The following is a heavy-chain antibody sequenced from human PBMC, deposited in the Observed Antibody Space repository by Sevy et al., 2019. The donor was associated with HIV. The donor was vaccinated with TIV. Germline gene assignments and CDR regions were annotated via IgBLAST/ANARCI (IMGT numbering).Heavy chain of an antibody. V-gene: IGHV1-24*01. CDR2: FDPEDGET. CDR1: GYTLTKLS. CDR3: ASGREYYYGNSGYFDY. D-gene: IGHD3-22*01. Sequence: ASVKVSCKVSGYTLTKLSMHWVRQAPGKGLEWMGGFDPEDGETIYEQKFQDRITMTEDTSTDTAYMELNSLRSEDTAVYYCASGREYYYGNSGYFDYWGQGTLVTVSS. J-gene: IGHJ4*02.